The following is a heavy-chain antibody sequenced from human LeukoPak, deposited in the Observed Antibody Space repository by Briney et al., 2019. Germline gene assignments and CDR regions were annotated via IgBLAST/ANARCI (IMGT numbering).Heavy chain of an antibody. D-gene: IGHD5-12*01. Sequence: GGSLRLSCAASGFTLSSYSMNWVRQAPGKGLEWVSSISSSSYIQYADSVKGRFTISRDNAANSLYLQMNSLTAEDTAVYYCARDLRSGYDPDDYWGQGTLVTVSS. J-gene: IGHJ4*02. V-gene: IGHV3-21*01. CDR1: GFTLSSYS. CDR2: ISSSSYI. CDR3: ARDLRSGYDPDDY.